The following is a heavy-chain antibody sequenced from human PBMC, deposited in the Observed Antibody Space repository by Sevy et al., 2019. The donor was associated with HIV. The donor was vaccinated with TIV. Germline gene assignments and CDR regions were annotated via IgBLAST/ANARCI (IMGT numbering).Heavy chain of an antibody. Sequence: GGSLRLSCAASGFTFSSDWMSWVHQAPGKGLEWVANIKQDGSEKYYVDSVKGRFTISRDNAKNSLYLQMNSLRAEDRAVYYCARDLGSTAAAGDNWFDPWGQGTLVTVSS. CDR2: IKQDGSEK. CDR1: GFTFSSDW. V-gene: IGHV3-7*01. D-gene: IGHD6-13*01. CDR3: ARDLGSTAAAGDNWFDP. J-gene: IGHJ5*02.